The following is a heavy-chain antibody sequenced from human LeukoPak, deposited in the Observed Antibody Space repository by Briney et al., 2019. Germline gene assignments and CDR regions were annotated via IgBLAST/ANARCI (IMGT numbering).Heavy chain of an antibody. CDR2: ISSSSSTI. D-gene: IGHD6-13*01. CDR1: GFTFSSYS. J-gene: IGHJ3*02. V-gene: IGHV3-48*01. Sequence: QPGGSLRLSCAASGFTFSSYSMNWVRQAPGKGLEWVSYISSSSSTIYYADSVKGRFTISRDNAKNSLYLQMNSLRAEDTAVYYCARDLGIAAIWGQGTMVTVSS. CDR3: ARDLGIAAI.